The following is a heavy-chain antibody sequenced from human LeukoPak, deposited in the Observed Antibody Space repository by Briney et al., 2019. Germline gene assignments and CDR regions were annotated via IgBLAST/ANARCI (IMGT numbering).Heavy chain of an antibody. V-gene: IGHV3-30*18. Sequence: PVGSLRLSCVASGFPFSSYWMTWVRQAPGKGLEWVAVISYDGSNKYYADSVKGRFTISRDNSKNTLYLQMNSLRAEDTAVYYCAKELRCFDWLSIRGPHFDYWGQGTLVTVSS. D-gene: IGHD3-9*01. CDR3: AKELRCFDWLSIRGPHFDY. J-gene: IGHJ4*02. CDR2: ISYDGSNK. CDR1: GFPFSSYW.